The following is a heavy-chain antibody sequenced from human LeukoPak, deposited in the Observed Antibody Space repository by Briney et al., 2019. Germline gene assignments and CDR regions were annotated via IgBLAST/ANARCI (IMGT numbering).Heavy chain of an antibody. Sequence: SETLSLTCTVSGGSISSGSYYWSWIRQPAGKGLEWIGRIYTSGSTNYNPSLKSRVTISVDTSKNQFSLKLSSVTAADTVVYYCARDWYSSFDYWGQGTLVTVSS. CDR3: ARDWYSSFDY. V-gene: IGHV4-61*02. J-gene: IGHJ4*02. CDR2: IYTSGST. D-gene: IGHD6-13*01. CDR1: GGSISSGSYY.